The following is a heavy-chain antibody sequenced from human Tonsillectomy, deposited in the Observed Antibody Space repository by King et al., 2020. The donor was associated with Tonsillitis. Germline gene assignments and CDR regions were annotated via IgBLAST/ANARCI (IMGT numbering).Heavy chain of an antibody. CDR3: AGPPGEAAAGTGPLDY. Sequence: VQLVESGGGVVQPGRSLRLSCAASGFTFSSYAMHWVRQAPGKGLEWVAVISYDGSNKYYADSVKGRFTISRDNSKNTLYLQMNSLRAEDTAVYYCAGPPGEAAAGTGPLDYWGQGTLVTVSS. J-gene: IGHJ4*02. D-gene: IGHD6-13*01. V-gene: IGHV3-30-3*01. CDR1: GFTFSSYA. CDR2: ISYDGSNK.